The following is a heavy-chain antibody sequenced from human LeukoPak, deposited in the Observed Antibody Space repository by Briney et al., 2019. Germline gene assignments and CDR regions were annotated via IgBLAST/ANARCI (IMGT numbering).Heavy chain of an antibody. CDR3: ARRAGGYSHPYDY. CDR1: GFTVSGNY. D-gene: IGHD4-23*01. V-gene: IGHV3-53*01. Sequence: GGSLRLSCAASGFTVSGNYMSWVRQAPGKGLEWVSLIYSGGTTYYADSVKGRFTISRDNSKNTLYLQMNSLRAGDTAVYYCARRAGGYSHPYDYWGQGILVTVSS. CDR2: IYSGGTT. J-gene: IGHJ4*02.